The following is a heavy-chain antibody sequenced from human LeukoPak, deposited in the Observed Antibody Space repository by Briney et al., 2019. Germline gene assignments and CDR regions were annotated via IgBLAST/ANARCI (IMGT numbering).Heavy chain of an antibody. CDR3: ARGLSIFGVERKGGLDY. Sequence: SETLSLTCAVYGGSFSGYYWSWTRQPPGKGLEWIGEINHSGSTNYNPSLKSRVTISVDTSKNQFSLKLSSVTAADTAVYYCARGLSIFGVERKGGLDYWGQGTLVTVSS. J-gene: IGHJ4*02. CDR2: INHSGST. CDR1: GGSFSGYY. D-gene: IGHD3-3*02. V-gene: IGHV4-34*01.